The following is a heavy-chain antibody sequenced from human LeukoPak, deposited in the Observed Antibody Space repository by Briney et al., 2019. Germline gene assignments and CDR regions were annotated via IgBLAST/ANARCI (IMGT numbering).Heavy chain of an antibody. CDR3: AKDRREHSLEGSFDN. CDR1: GFTFSSYSTYA. Sequence: QPGGSLRLSCAASGFTFSSYSTYAMSWVRQAPVKGLEWVSATSGSGGSTYYADSVKGRFTISRDNSKNTLYLQMNSLRAEDTAIYYCAKDRREHSLEGSFDNWGQGTLVTVSS. V-gene: IGHV3-23*01. J-gene: IGHJ4*02. D-gene: IGHD3-3*01. CDR2: TSGSGGST.